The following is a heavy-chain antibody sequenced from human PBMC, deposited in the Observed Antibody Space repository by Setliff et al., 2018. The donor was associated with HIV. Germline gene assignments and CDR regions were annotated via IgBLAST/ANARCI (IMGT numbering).Heavy chain of an antibody. V-gene: IGHV3-15*01. D-gene: IGHD3-22*01. Sequence: GGSLRLSCAASGFTFSNAWMSWVRQAPGKGLEWGGRIRSKTDGGTTDYAAPVKGRFSISRDDSKNTLGLQMISLKIEDTAVYYCTTDRCSPFYYSSGIYYYYWGQGTLVTVSS. CDR2: IRSKTDGGTT. CDR1: GFTFSNAW. CDR3: TTDRCSPFYYSSGIYYYY. J-gene: IGHJ4*02.